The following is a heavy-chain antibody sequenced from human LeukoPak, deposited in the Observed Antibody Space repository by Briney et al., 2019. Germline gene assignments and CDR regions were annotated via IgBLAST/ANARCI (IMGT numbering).Heavy chain of an antibody. CDR3: AKEGFDYGDRDY. J-gene: IGHJ4*02. D-gene: IGHD4-17*01. V-gene: IGHV3-23*01. Sequence: GGSLRLSCAASGFTFSSYGMSWVRQAPGKGLGWVSAISGSGGSTYYADSVKGRFTISRDNSKNTLYLQMNSLRAEDTAVYYCAKEGFDYGDRDYWGQGTLVTVSS. CDR2: ISGSGGST. CDR1: GFTFSSYG.